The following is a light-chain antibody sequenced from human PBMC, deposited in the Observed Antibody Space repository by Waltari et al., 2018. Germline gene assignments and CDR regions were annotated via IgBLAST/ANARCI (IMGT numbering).Light chain of an antibody. CDR3: QQYYNTPPT. J-gene: IGKJ1*01. V-gene: IGKV4-1*01. Sequence: DIVMTQSPDSLTVSPGERATINCRSSQSVSDHVNNNNYLACYRQKPGQPPKLLISWASTREFGVPDRFSGSGSGTEFTLTISSLQPEDVAVYYCQQYYNTPPTFGQGTKVEIK. CDR1: QSVSDHVNNNNY. CDR2: WAS.